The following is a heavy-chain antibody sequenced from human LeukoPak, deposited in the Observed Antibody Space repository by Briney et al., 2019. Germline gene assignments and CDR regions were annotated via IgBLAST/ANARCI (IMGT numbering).Heavy chain of an antibody. CDR3: AKADATIGGAFDI. V-gene: IGHV3-23*01. J-gene: IGHJ3*02. D-gene: IGHD3-3*01. CDR2: ISGTGDTT. Sequence: PGGSLRLSCAASGFIFKNYAMSWVSQAPGKGLEWVSIISGTGDTTRYGDSGRGRFTTSRDNPRNTLYLQMNSLRVDDTAVYYCAKADATIGGAFDIWGQGTMVTVSS. CDR1: GFIFKNYA.